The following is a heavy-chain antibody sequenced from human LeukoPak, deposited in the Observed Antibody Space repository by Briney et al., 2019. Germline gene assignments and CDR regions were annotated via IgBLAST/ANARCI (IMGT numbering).Heavy chain of an antibody. CDR1: GFTFSSYG. Sequence: GSLRLSCAASGFTFSSYGMHWVRQAPGKGLEWVAVISYDGGNKYYADSVKGRFTISRDNSKNTLYLQMNSLRAEDTAVYYCAKDSDGDFWSGSNHYYYYGMDVWGQGTTVTVSS. D-gene: IGHD3-3*01. CDR3: AKDSDGDFWSGSNHYYYYGMDV. J-gene: IGHJ6*02. V-gene: IGHV3-30*18. CDR2: ISYDGGNK.